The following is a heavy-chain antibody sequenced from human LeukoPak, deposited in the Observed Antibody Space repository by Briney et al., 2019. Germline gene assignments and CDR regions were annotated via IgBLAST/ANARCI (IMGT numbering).Heavy chain of an antibody. CDR1: GFTISSNY. D-gene: IGHD3-10*01. CDR3: ARVSGSGSYFEY. V-gene: IGHV3-53*05. J-gene: IGHJ4*02. Sequence: PGGSLRLSCAASGFTISSNYMNWVRQAPGKGLDWVSVISDGGSTYYADSVRGRFTISRDNSKNTLYLQMGSLRAEDMAVYHCARVSGSGSYFEYWGQGALVTVSS. CDR2: ISDGGST.